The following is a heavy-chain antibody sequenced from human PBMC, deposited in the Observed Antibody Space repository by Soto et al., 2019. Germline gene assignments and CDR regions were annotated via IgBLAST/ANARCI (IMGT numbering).Heavy chain of an antibody. CDR3: VRFPFRNWFDP. Sequence: QVQLQESGPGLVKPSQTLSLTCTVSGGSISSGGYYWSWIRQHPGKGLEWIGYIYYSGSTYYNPSLKSXXTXSXVTSKNQFSLKLSSVTAADTAVYYCVRFPFRNWFDPWGQGTLVTVSS. V-gene: IGHV4-31*03. CDR2: IYYSGST. J-gene: IGHJ5*02. CDR1: GGSISSGGYY.